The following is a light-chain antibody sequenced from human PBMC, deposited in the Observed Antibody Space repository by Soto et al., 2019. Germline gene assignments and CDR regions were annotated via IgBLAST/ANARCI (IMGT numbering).Light chain of an antibody. Sequence: DIQMTQSPSSLSASVGDRVTITCRASQSVKNFLNWYQQKPGKAPKLLVYAVSNLQSGVPSRFSGSVSGTDFTLTISSLQPEDFATYYCQQSNTIPNTFGKGTRLEIK. J-gene: IGKJ5*01. CDR1: QSVKNF. V-gene: IGKV1-39*01. CDR2: AVS. CDR3: QQSNTIPNT.